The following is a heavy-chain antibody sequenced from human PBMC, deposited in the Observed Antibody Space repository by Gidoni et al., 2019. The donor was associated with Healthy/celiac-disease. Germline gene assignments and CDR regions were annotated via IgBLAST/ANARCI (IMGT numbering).Heavy chain of an antibody. CDR3: ARDGWGGYGLAYYYGMDV. V-gene: IGHV3-30-3*01. J-gene: IGHJ6*02. CDR2: ISYDGSNK. CDR1: GFTFSSYA. D-gene: IGHD5-12*01. Sequence: GFTFSSYAMHWVRQAPGKGLEWVAVISYDGSNKYYADSVKGRFTISRDNSKNTLYLQMNSLRAEDTAVYYCARDGWGGYGLAYYYGMDVWGQGTTVTVSS.